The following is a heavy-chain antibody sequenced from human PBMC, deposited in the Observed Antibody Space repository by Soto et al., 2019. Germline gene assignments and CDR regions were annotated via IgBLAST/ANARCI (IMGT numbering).Heavy chain of an antibody. V-gene: IGHV3-53*04. D-gene: IGHD4-17*01. CDR1: GFTVSSNY. CDR2: IYSGGST. J-gene: IGHJ4*02. Sequence: GESLKISCAASGFTVSSNYMSWVRQAPGKGLEWVSVIYSGGSTYYADSVKGRFTISRHNSKNTLYLQMNSLRAEDTAVYYCARATVTTHGAFGYWGQGTLVTVSS. CDR3: ARATVTTHGAFGY.